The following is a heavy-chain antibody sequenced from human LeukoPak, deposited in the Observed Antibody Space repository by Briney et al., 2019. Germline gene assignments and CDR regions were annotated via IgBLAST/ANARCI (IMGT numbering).Heavy chain of an antibody. CDR3: ATADASVVRGVISGMDV. D-gene: IGHD3-10*01. Sequence: ASVNVSCKVSVYTLTELSMHWVRQAPGKGLEWMGDFDPEDGETLYAQKFQGRVTMTEDTSTDTAYMELSSLRSEDTAVYYCATADASVVRGVISGMDVWGKGPTVTVSS. V-gene: IGHV1-24*01. J-gene: IGHJ6*04. CDR2: FDPEDGET. CDR1: VYTLTELS.